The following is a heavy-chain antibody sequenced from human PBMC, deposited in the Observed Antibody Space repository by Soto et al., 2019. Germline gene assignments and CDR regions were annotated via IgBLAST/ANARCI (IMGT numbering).Heavy chain of an antibody. CDR1: GYSFTSYW. V-gene: IGHV5-51*01. CDR2: IYPGDSDT. Sequence: HGESLKISCKGSGYSFTSYWIGWVRQMPGKGLEWMGIIYPGDSDTRYSPSFQGQVTISADKSISTAYLQWSSLKASDTAMYYCARQDVRHIVVVTAIYDAFDIWGQGTMVTVSS. J-gene: IGHJ3*02. CDR3: ARQDVRHIVVVTAIYDAFDI. D-gene: IGHD2-21*02.